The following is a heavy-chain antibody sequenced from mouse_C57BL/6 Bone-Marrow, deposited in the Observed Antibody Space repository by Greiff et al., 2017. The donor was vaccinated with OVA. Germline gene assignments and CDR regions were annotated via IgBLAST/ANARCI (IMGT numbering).Heavy chain of an antibody. D-gene: IGHD4-1*01. CDR2: LYPRSGNT. CDR3: ARSYWAWFAY. Sequence: VQLQQSGAELARPGASVKLSCKASGYTFTSYGISWVKQRPGQGLEWIGELYPRSGNTYYNEKFKGKATLTADKSSSTAYMELRSLTSEDSAVYFCARSYWAWFAYWGQGTLVTVSA. CDR1: GYTFTSYG. V-gene: IGHV1-81*01. J-gene: IGHJ3*01.